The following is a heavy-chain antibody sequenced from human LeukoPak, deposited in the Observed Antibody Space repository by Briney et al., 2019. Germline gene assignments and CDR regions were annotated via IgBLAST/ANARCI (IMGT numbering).Heavy chain of an antibody. Sequence: GGSLRLSCAASGFTFSSYGMHWVRQAPGKGLEWVAVISYDGSNKYYADSVKGRFTISRDNSKNTLYLQMNSLRAEDTAVYYCAKWGDYDVLTGYYDPDYWGQGTLVTVSS. J-gene: IGHJ4*02. CDR1: GFTFSSYG. CDR3: AKWGDYDVLTGYYDPDY. D-gene: IGHD3-9*01. CDR2: ISYDGSNK. V-gene: IGHV3-30*18.